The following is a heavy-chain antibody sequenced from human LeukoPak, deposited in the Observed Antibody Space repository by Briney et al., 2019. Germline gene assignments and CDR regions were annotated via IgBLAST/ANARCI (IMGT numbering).Heavy chain of an antibody. CDR1: GNYW. Sequence: PGGSLRLSCAASGNYWMHWVRQAPGKGLVWVSHINGDGSWTSYADSAKGRFTISKDNAKNTVYLQMNNLRAEDTAVYYCASFYETYWGRGSLVTVSS. D-gene: IGHD2/OR15-2a*01. CDR2: INGDGSWT. J-gene: IGHJ4*02. V-gene: IGHV3-74*01. CDR3: ASFYETY.